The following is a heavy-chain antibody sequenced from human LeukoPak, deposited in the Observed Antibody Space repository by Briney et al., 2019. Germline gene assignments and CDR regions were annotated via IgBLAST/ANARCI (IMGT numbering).Heavy chain of an antibody. V-gene: IGHV3-23*01. CDR2: IGGGGATT. Sequence: GASLRLSCEASGFTFSSYGMSWVRQAPGKGLEWVSVIGGGGATTYYADSVKGRFTISRDNSKNTLDLQMNSLRAEDTAVYYCAKGWSQFDYWGRGTPVTVSS. CDR3: AKGWSQFDY. D-gene: IGHD2-8*01. J-gene: IGHJ4*02. CDR1: GFTFSSYG.